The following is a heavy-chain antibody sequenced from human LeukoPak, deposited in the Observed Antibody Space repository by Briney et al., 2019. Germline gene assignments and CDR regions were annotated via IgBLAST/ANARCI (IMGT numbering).Heavy chain of an antibody. CDR2: INPNSGGT. D-gene: IGHD6-13*01. CDR1: EYTFIGYY. J-gene: IGHJ4*02. Sequence: ASVKVSCKASEYTFIGYYVHWVRQAPGQGLEWMGWINPNSGGTNYAQTFQGRVTMTRDTSISTAYMELKRLRSDDTAVYYCARVGQQRAIGGFDYWGQGTLVSVSS. CDR3: ARVGQQRAIGGFDY. V-gene: IGHV1-2*02.